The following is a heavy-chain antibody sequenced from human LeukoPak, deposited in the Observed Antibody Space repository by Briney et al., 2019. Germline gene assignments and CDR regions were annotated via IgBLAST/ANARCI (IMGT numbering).Heavy chain of an antibody. CDR2: ISGSGGST. CDR1: GFSFSSYA. D-gene: IGHD2-15*01. J-gene: IGHJ4*02. CDR3: LGYCSGGNCYSGGY. V-gene: IGHV3-23*01. Sequence: GGSLRLSCAASGFSFSSYAMSWVRQAPGKGLEWVSAISGSGGSTYYADSVQGRFTISRDNSKNAQSLQMNILRAEDTAVYYCLGYCSGGNCYSGGYWGQGTLVTVSS.